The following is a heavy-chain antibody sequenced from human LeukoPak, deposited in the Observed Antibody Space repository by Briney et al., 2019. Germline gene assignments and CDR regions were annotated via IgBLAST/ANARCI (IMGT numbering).Heavy chain of an antibody. CDR2: FDPEDGET. Sequence: ASVKVSCKVSGYTLTELSMHWVRQAPGKGLEWMGGFDPEDGETIYAQKFQGRVTMTEDTSTDTAYMELSSLRSEDTAVYYCALGYYSGREYYYYGMDVWGQGTTVTVSS. CDR3: ALGYYSGREYYYYGMDV. J-gene: IGHJ6*02. D-gene: IGHD1-26*01. CDR1: GYTLTELS. V-gene: IGHV1-24*01.